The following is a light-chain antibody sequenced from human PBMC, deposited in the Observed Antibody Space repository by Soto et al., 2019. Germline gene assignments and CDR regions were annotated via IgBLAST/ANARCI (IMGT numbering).Light chain of an antibody. V-gene: IGKV3-15*01. CDR1: QSVSSN. J-gene: IGKJ1*01. CDR3: QQYNNWPPWT. Sequence: EIVMTQSPATLSVSPGERATLSCRASQSVSSNLAWYQQKPGQAPRLLIYGASTRATGIPARFSGSGSGTEFTLTTSSLQPGDVAGYYCQQYNNWPPWTVGQGTKVDIK. CDR2: GAS.